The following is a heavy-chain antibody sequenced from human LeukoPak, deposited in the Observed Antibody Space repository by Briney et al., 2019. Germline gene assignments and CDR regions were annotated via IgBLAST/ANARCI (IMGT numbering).Heavy chain of an antibody. J-gene: IGHJ4*02. Sequence: ASVKVSCKASGCTFTGYYMHWVRQAPGQGLEWMGWINPNSGGTNYAQKFQGRVTMTRDTSISTAYMELSRLRSDDTAVYYCARNMVRGVITPYDYWGQGTLVTVSS. CDR1: GCTFTGYY. CDR2: INPNSGGT. CDR3: ARNMVRGVITPYDY. V-gene: IGHV1-2*02. D-gene: IGHD3-10*01.